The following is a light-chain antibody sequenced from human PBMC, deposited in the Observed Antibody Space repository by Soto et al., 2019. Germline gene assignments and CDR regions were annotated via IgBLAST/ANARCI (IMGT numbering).Light chain of an antibody. V-gene: IGLV2-8*01. CDR2: EVT. CDR1: RRDVGGYNY. J-gene: IGLJ1*01. Sequence: QSALTQPPSASGSPGQSVRISCTGTRRDVGGYNYVAGYQQHPGKAPKLMIYEVTKRPSGVPDRFSGSKSGNTAFLTVSGLQPGDEADYYCSSYVASAVFVYGTGTKVTVL. CDR3: SSYVASAVFV.